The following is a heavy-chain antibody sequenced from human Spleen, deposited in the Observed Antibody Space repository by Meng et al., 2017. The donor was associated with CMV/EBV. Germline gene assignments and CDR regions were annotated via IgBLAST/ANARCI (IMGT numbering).Heavy chain of an antibody. D-gene: IGHD5-18*01. Sequence: GESLKISCAASGFTFSDYVMNWVRQAQGKGLEWVAFIRNDGTNENYADSVKGRFTISRDNSKNTLYLQMNSLRAEDTAVYYCAKDLGTAMVSPNWFDPWGQGTLVTVSS. CDR3: AKDLGTAMVSPNWFDP. CDR2: IRNDGTNE. J-gene: IGHJ5*02. V-gene: IGHV3-30*02. CDR1: GFTFSDYV.